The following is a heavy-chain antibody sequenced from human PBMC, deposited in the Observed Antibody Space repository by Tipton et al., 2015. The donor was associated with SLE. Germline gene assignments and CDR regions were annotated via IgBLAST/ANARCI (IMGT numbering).Heavy chain of an antibody. Sequence: TLSLTCTVSGGSISSYYWSWIRRPPGKGLEWIGYIYYSGSTNYNPSLKGRVTISVDTSKNQLSLKLSSVTAADTAVYYCARSIAAAGQVVGFDPWGQGTLVTASS. D-gene: IGHD6-13*01. CDR2: IYYSGST. J-gene: IGHJ5*02. CDR3: ARSIAAAGQVVGFDP. CDR1: GGSISSYY. V-gene: IGHV4-59*07.